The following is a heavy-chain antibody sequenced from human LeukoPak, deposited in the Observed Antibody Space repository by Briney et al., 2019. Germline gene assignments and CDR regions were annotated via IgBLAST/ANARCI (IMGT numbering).Heavy chain of an antibody. Sequence: GGSLRLSCAASGFTFSNYWMNWVRQAPGNGLEWVANINQDVSEKNYVDSVKGRFTISRDNAKNSLYLQMNSLRAEDTAVYYCARDRAMDDFWGQGTLVAVSS. D-gene: IGHD5-18*01. J-gene: IGHJ4*02. V-gene: IGHV3-7*03. CDR2: INQDVSEK. CDR3: ARDRAMDDF. CDR1: GFTFSNYW.